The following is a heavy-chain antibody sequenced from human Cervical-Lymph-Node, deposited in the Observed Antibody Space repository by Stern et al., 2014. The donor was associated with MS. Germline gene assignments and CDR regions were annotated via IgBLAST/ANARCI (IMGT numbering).Heavy chain of an antibody. CDR1: GYTFTNYY. J-gene: IGHJ4*02. Sequence: VQLVESGPEVKKPGASVMVSCKTSGYTFTNYYIHWVRQAPGQGLEWMINPNGSVTASAQKFQGRLTMTRDTSTTTVYMRLITLTSEDTAMYYCTRAVGGVGREWGQGTLVFVSS. D-gene: IGHD3-16*01. CDR2: NPNGSVT. V-gene: IGHV1-46*01. CDR3: TRAVGGVGRE.